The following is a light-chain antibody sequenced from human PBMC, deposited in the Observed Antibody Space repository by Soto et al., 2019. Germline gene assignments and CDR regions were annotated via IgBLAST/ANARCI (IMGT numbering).Light chain of an antibody. Sequence: EVVLTQSPATLSLSPGERATLSCRASQSVSSTYLAWYQHKPGQAPRLLIYGASSRATGIPNRFSGSGSGTDFTLTIYRLEPEDFAVYYCQQSGYSPITFGQGTRLEIK. CDR2: GAS. CDR3: QQSGYSPIT. V-gene: IGKV3-20*01. CDR1: QSVSSTY. J-gene: IGKJ5*01.